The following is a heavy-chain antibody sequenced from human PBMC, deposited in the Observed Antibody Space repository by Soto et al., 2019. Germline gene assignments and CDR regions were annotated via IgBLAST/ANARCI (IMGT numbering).Heavy chain of an antibody. CDR3: ARSRGGYFDY. CDR2: FYYSGST. V-gene: IGHV4-59*01. CDR1: GASISSYY. Sequence: QVQLQESGPGLVKPSETLSLTCSVSGASISSYYWSWIRQPPGKGLEWIGYFYYSGSTNYNPSLQSRGPISVDTPNNQFSLKLSSVTAADTAVYCCARSRGGYFDYGGQGTRVTVSS. J-gene: IGHJ4*02. D-gene: IGHD3-22*01.